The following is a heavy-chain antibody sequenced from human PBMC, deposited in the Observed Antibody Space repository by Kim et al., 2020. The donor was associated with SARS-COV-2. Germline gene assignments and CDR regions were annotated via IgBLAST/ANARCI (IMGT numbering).Heavy chain of an antibody. CDR3: ARPYSSSSPWFDP. Sequence: TPSLKSRVTISVDMSKNPFSLKLSSVTAADTAVYYCARPYSSSSPWFDPWGQGTLVTVSS. D-gene: IGHD6-6*01. J-gene: IGHJ5*02. V-gene: IGHV4-39*01.